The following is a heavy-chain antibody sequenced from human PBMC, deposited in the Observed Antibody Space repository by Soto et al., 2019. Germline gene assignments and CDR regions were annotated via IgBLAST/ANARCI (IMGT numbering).Heavy chain of an antibody. J-gene: IGHJ4*02. V-gene: IGHV1-8*01. Sequence: QVQLVQSGAEVKKPGASVKVSCKASGYTFTSYDINWVRQATGQGLESMGWMNPNSGNTAYAQNYQGRVTMTRNTSKSTAYMELSSLRSEDTAVYYCARGNEYGGNFDYWGQGTLVPVSS. D-gene: IGHD2-15*01. CDR1: GYTFTSYD. CDR3: ARGNEYGGNFDY. CDR2: MNPNSGNT.